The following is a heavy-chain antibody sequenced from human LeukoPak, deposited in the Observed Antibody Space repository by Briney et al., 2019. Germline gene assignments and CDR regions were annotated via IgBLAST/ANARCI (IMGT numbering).Heavy chain of an antibody. D-gene: IGHD3-16*01. J-gene: IGHJ4*02. CDR1: GFTFDDYA. V-gene: IGHV3-48*01. CDR3: ARGNMITPH. Sequence: SGGSLRLSCAASGFTFDDYAMHWVRQAAGKGLEWVSYISSSSSTIYYADSVKGRFTISRDNAKNSLYLQMNSLRAEDTAVYYCARGNMITPHWGQGTLVTVSS. CDR2: ISSSSSTI.